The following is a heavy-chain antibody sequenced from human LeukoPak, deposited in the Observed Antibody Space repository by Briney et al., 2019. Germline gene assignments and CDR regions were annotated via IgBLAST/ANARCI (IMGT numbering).Heavy chain of an antibody. CDR1: GYTFTGYC. CDR2: INPNSGGT. J-gene: IGHJ4*02. CDR3: ARDPNPTRSWNLDY. Sequence: ASVKVSCKASGYTFTGYCMHWVRQAPGQGLEWMGWINPNSGGTNYAQKFQGRVTMTRDTSISTAYMELSRLRSDDTAVYYCARDPNPTRSWNLDYWGQGTLVTVSS. V-gene: IGHV1-2*02. D-gene: IGHD6-13*01.